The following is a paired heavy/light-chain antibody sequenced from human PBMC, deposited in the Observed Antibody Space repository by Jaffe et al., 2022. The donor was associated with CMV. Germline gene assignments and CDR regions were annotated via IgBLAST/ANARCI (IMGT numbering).Light chain of an antibody. CDR2: DAS. Sequence: EIVLTQSPATLSLSPGERATLSCRASQSVSNFLAWYQQKPGQAPRLLIYDASNRAAGIPARFSGGGSGTDFTLTISSLEPEDFAVYYCQQRSIWPVTFGGGTKVEIK. CDR3: QQRSIWPVT. V-gene: IGKV3-11*01. CDR1: QSVSNF. J-gene: IGKJ4*01.
Heavy chain of an antibody. J-gene: IGHJ4*02. CDR1: GFNLNNYY. D-gene: IGHD6-6*01. CDR2: VSAYNDKT. V-gene: IGHV1-18*01. CDR3: ARDRLTIAGRPFDW. Sequence: QVQLVQSGAEVKKPGASVKVSCKTSGFNLNNYYITWVRQAPGQGLEWMGWVSAYNDKTNYAQKVQGRVTMTTDTSTNTAYMELRSLRFDDTAVYYCARDRLTIAGRPFDWWGQGTLVTVSS.